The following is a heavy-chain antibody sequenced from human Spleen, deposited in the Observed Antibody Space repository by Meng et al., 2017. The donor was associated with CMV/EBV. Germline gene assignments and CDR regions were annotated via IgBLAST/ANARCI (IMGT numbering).Heavy chain of an antibody. J-gene: IGHJ3*02. D-gene: IGHD2-2*02. CDR2: INWNGGST. CDR1: GFTFDDYG. CDR3: AREPIICSSTSCYKAFDI. Sequence: GGPLRLSCVVSGFTFDDYGMSWVRQAPGKGLEWVSGINWNGGSTGYADSVKGRFTISRDNAKNSLYLQMNSLRAEDTALYYCAREPIICSSTSCYKAFDIWGQGTMVTV. V-gene: IGHV3-20*04.